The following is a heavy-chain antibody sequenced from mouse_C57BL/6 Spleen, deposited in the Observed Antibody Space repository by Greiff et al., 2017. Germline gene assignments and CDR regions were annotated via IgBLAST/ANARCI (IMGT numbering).Heavy chain of an antibody. J-gene: IGHJ2*01. D-gene: IGHD1-1*01. CDR1: GFTFSDYY. Sequence: EVKLVESEGGLVQPGSSMKLPCTASGFTFSDYYMAWVRQVPEKGLEWVANINYDGSSTYYLDSLKSRFIISRDNAKNILYLQMSSLKSEDTATYYCARAHNYYGSSYLDYWGQGTTLTVSS. CDR2: INYDGSST. CDR3: ARAHNYYGSSYLDY. V-gene: IGHV5-16*01.